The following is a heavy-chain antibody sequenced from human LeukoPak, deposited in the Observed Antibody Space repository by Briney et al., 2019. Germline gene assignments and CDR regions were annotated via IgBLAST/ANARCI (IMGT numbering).Heavy chain of an antibody. CDR1: GFTFSSYG. CDR2: ISYDGSNK. CDR3: AKGGSLSVVTPAYGMDV. V-gene: IGHV3-30*18. D-gene: IGHD4-23*01. Sequence: PGGSLRLSCAASGFTFSSYGMHWVRQAPGKGLEWVAVISYDGSNKYYADSVKGRLTISRDNSKNTLYLQMNSLRAEDTAVYYCAKGGSLSVVTPAYGMDVWGQGTTVTVSS. J-gene: IGHJ6*02.